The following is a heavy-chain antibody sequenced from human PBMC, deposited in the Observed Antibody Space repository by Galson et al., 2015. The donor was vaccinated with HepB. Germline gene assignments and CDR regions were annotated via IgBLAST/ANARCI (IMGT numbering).Heavy chain of an antibody. J-gene: IGHJ4*02. D-gene: IGHD6-19*01. Sequence: SLRLSCAASGFTVSSNYMSWVRQAPGKGLEWVSVIYSGGSTYYADSVKGRFTISRDNSKNTLYLQMNSLRAEDTAVYYCARDGGVAGHGYDYWGQGTLVTVSS. CDR1: GFTVSSNY. CDR3: ARDGGVAGHGYDY. CDR2: IYSGGST. V-gene: IGHV3-53*01.